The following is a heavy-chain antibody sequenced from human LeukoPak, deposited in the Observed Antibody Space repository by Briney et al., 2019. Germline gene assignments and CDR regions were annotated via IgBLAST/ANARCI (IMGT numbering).Heavy chain of an antibody. Sequence: SETLSLTCTVSGGSISSSDYYWGWVRQPPGKGLEWIGSIFYSGAAHCNPSLKSRVTISVDTSNNQFSLMLSSVTAADTAVYYCARRIANRNWFDLWGQGTLVTVSS. CDR1: GGSISSSDYY. J-gene: IGHJ5*02. D-gene: IGHD1/OR15-1a*01. CDR3: ARRIANRNWFDL. V-gene: IGHV4-39*01. CDR2: IFYSGAA.